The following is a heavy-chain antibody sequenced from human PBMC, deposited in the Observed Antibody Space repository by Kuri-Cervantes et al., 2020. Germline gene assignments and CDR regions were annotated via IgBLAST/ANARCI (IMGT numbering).Heavy chain of an antibody. CDR3: ARGLTGHRYYYYYYMDV. CDR1: GGSISSYY. D-gene: IGHD4-11*01. V-gene: IGHV4-4*07. CDR2: IYTSGST. Sequence: SKTLSLTCTVSGGSISSYYWSWIRQPAGKGLEWIGRIYTSGSTNYNPSLKSRVTISVDTSKNQFSLKLSSVTAADTAVYYCARGLTGHRYYYYYYMDVWGKGTTVTVSS. J-gene: IGHJ6*03.